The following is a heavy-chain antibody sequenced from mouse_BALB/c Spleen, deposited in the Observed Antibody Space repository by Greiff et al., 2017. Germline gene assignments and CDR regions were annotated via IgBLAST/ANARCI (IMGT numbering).Heavy chain of an antibody. CDR1: GFNIKDTY. J-gene: IGHJ4*01. D-gene: IGHD3-3*01. CDR3: ARQGGRGAMDY. Sequence: EVKLMESGAELVKPGASVKLSCTASGFNIKDTYMHWVKQRPEQGLEWIGRIDPANGNTKYDPKFQGKATITADTSSNTAYLQLSSLTSEDTAVYYCARQGGRGAMDYWGQGTSVTVSS. CDR2: IDPANGNT. V-gene: IGHV14-3*02.